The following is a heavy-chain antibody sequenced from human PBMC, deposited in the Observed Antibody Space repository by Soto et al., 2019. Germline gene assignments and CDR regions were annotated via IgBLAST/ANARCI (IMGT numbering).Heavy chain of an antibody. D-gene: IGHD3-3*01. V-gene: IGHV1-18*04. J-gene: IGHJ4*02. CDR2: ISAYNGNT. Sequence: ASVKVSCKASGYTFTSYGISWVRQAPGQGLEWMGWISAYNGNTNYAQKLQGRVTMTTDTSTSTAYMELRSLRSDDTAVYYCARAQSIFGVVITIHDFDYWGQGTLVTVYS. CDR1: GYTFTSYG. CDR3: ARAQSIFGVVITIHDFDY.